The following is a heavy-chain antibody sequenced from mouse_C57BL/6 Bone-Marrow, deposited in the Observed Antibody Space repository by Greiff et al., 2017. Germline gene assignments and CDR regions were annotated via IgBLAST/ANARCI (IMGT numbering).Heavy chain of an antibody. Sequence: QVQLKESGPGILQPSQTLSLTCSFSGFSLSTFGMGLVWLRPPSGKGLESLAPICWNDDKYSNPALKRRLTISKDTSKNQVHLKSPNVDTADIDTCERARISGDYWGQGTTRTVSS. V-gene: IGHV8-8*01. CDR1: GFSLSTFGMG. J-gene: IGHJ2*01. CDR3: ARISGDY. CDR2: ICWNDDK.